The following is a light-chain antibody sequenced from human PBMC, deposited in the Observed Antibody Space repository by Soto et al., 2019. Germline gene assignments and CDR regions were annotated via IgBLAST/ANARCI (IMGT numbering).Light chain of an antibody. V-gene: IGLV2-14*01. J-gene: IGLJ1*01. CDR1: SSDVGGYNS. CDR2: NVS. CDR3: TSYSSSSAYV. Sequence: QSVLTQPASVSGSPGQSITISCTGTSSDVGGYNSVSWYQQHPGKAPKLMIYNVSNRPSGVSNRFSGSKSGNTASLTISGLQAEDEADYYCTSYSSSSAYVFGTGYKVTVL.